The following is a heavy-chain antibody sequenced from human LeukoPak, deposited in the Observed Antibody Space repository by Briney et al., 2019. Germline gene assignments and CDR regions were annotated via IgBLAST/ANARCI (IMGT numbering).Heavy chain of an antibody. Sequence: GGSLRLSCAASGFTFSSYAMNWVRHAPGKGLEWVSSISSSSSYIYYADSVKGRFTISRDNAKNSLYLQINSLRAEDTAVYYCALIIGNNGLFDYWGQGTLVTVSS. V-gene: IGHV3-21*01. CDR2: ISSSSSYI. CDR1: GFTFSSYA. CDR3: ALIIGNNGLFDY. J-gene: IGHJ4*02. D-gene: IGHD2-8*01.